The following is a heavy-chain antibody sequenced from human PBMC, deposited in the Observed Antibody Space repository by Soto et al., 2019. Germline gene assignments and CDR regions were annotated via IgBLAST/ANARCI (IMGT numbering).Heavy chain of an antibody. Sequence: VNRARKTAVYRKSVYVGSCVSKTTGQGLEWMGGIIPIFGTANYAQKFQGRVTITADESTSTAYMELSSLRSEDTAVYYCARVSSDSYNPYFDYWGQGTLVTVSS. V-gene: IGHV1-69*01. D-gene: IGHD5-18*01. CDR2: IIPIFGTA. CDR3: ARVSSDSYNPYFDY. CDR1: VYRKSVYV. J-gene: IGHJ4*02.